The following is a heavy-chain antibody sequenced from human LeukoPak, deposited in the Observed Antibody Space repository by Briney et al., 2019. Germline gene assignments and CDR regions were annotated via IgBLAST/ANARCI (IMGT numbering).Heavy chain of an antibody. Sequence: ASVKVSCKASGNTFTGYYMHWVRQAPGQGLEWMGWINPNSGGTNYAQKFQGRVTMTRDTSISTAYMELSRLISDDTAVYYCARDSGAQWELLHYFDYWGQGTLVIVSS. CDR1: GNTFTGYY. D-gene: IGHD1-26*01. CDR3: ARDSGAQWELLHYFDY. V-gene: IGHV1-2*02. J-gene: IGHJ4*02. CDR2: INPNSGGT.